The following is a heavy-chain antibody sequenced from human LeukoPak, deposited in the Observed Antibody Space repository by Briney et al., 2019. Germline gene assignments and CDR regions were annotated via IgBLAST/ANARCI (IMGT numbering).Heavy chain of an antibody. CDR2: ISGSGGST. CDR1: RFTFSSYA. D-gene: IGHD3-22*01. J-gene: IGHJ4*02. Sequence: GGSLRLSCAAARFTFSSYAMGWVRQAPGKGLEWVSAISGSGGSTYYADSVKGRFTISRDNSKNTLYLQMNSLRAEDTAVYYCYIPYYDTSAYKGYWGQGTLVTVSS. CDR3: YIPYYDTSAYKGY. V-gene: IGHV3-23*01.